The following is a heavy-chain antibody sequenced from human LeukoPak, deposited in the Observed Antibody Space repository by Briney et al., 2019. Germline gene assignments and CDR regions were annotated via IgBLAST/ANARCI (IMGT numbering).Heavy chain of an antibody. D-gene: IGHD3-3*01. CDR3: ARDRAWNYFDY. V-gene: IGHV3-30*03. Sequence: GGSLRLSCAASGFTFSRHGMHWVRQAPGKGLKWVVIISNDGSRKYYAHSVEGRFTISRDNSKNTLYLQMDSLRVEDTAVYYCARDRAWNYFDYWGQGTLVTVSS. CDR1: GFTFSRHG. CDR2: ISNDGSRK. J-gene: IGHJ4*02.